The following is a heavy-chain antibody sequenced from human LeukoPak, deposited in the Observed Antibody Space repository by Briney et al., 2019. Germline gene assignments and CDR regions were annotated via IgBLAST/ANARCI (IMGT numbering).Heavy chain of an antibody. J-gene: IGHJ6*02. CDR2: IYDSGST. D-gene: IGHD3-9*01. Sequence: PSETLSLTCTVSGGSISSGGYYWSWIRQYPGKGLEWIGYIYDSGSTYYNPSLKSRVTISVDTSKNQLFLKLSSVTAADTAVYYCARGALNYDGLTGYYPSYGMDVWGQGTTVNVSS. CDR1: GGSISSGGYY. CDR3: ARGALNYDGLTGYYPSYGMDV. V-gene: IGHV4-31*03.